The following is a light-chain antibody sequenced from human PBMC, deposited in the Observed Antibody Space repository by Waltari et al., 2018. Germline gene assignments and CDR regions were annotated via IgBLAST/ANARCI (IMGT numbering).Light chain of an antibody. Sequence: QSALTQPGSVSGSPGQSITLPCTGTSSDVGAYGYVSWYQQKPDKAPKLLIFDVNNRALGVSNRFSGSKSGNTASLTISGLQAEDESDYYCCSFTARGTWIFGGGTRLTVV. CDR2: DVN. CDR3: CSFTARGTWI. V-gene: IGLV2-14*03. J-gene: IGLJ2*01. CDR1: SSDVGAYGY.